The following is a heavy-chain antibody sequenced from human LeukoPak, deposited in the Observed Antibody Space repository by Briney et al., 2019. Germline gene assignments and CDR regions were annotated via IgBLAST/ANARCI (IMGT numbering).Heavy chain of an antibody. J-gene: IGHJ4*02. V-gene: IGHV3-30*02. CDR1: GFTFSSYG. CDR3: AKPRSRYCSSTSCPLFDY. Sequence: GGSLRLSCAASGFTFSSYGMHWVRQAPGKGLEWVAFIRYDGSNKYYADSVKGRFTISRDNSKNTLYLQMNSLRAEDTAVYYCAKPRSRYCSSTSCPLFDYWGQGTLVTVSS. D-gene: IGHD2-2*01. CDR2: IRYDGSNK.